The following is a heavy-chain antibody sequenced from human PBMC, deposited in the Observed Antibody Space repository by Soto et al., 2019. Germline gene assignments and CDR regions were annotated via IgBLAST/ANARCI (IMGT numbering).Heavy chain of an antibody. CDR1: GYTFTGYW. CDR2: IYPGDSDT. CDR3: ARPSRETIAAAGYGTDV. Sequence: PGESLKISCKGSGYTFTGYWIGWVRQMPGKGLEWIGIIYPGDSDTRYSPSFQGQVTISADKSISTAYLQWSSLKASDTAMYYCARPSRETIAAAGYGTDVWGPGTRVTVSS. J-gene: IGHJ6*02. V-gene: IGHV5-51*01. D-gene: IGHD6-13*01.